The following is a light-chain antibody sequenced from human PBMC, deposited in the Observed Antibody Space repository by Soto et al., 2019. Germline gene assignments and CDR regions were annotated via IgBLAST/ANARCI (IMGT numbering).Light chain of an antibody. CDR1: QSVSSN. J-gene: IGKJ3*01. Sequence: EIVMTQSPATLSVSPGERATLSCRASQSVSSNLAWYQQKPGQAPRLLIYGASTRATGILARFSGSGSGTGFTLTITSLQSEDFAVNYCQQYNNCPFTFGPGTKVDIK. CDR3: QQYNNCPFT. V-gene: IGKV3-15*01. CDR2: GAS.